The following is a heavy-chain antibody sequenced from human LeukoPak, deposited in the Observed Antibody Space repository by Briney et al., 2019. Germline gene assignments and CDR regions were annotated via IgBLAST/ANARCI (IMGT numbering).Heavy chain of an antibody. D-gene: IGHD3-10*01. V-gene: IGHV4-39*01. CDR2: IYYSGST. CDR1: GGSISSSSYY. CDR3: AGSRGASDY. J-gene: IGHJ4*02. Sequence: SETLSLTCTVSGGSISSSSYYWGWIRQPPGKGLEWIGSIYYSGSTYYNPSLKSRVTISVDTSKNQFSLKLSSVTAADTAVYYCAGSRGASDYWGQGTLVTVSS.